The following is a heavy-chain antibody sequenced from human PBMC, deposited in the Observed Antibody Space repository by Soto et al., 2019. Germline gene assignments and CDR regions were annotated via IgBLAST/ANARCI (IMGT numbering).Heavy chain of an antibody. CDR2: IDPYDTGI. CDR1: GFAFSSEW. CDR3: TSDTFGARDS. Sequence: EVQLVESGGGLVRPGGSLRLSCAASGFAFSSEWMHWVRQAPGKGLVWVSRIDPYDTGITYADSVKGRFTISRDNAKNTLYLQMNSLRAEDTAVYYCTSDTFGARDSWGQGTLVTVSP. J-gene: IGHJ4*02. V-gene: IGHV3-74*03. D-gene: IGHD3-10*01.